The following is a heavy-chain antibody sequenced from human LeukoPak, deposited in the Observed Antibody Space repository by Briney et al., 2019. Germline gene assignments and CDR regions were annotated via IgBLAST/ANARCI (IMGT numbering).Heavy chain of an antibody. Sequence: GGSLRLSCAAAGFSFSGYVMTWVRQAPGKGLEWVSGISDSGVNTYYADSVKGRFTISRDNSKNTLYLQMDSLRAEDTAVYYCAKEHCSSDPCYVDYWGQGSLVTVSS. D-gene: IGHD2-2*01. CDR1: GFSFSGYV. V-gene: IGHV3-23*01. J-gene: IGHJ4*02. CDR3: AKEHCSSDPCYVDY. CDR2: ISDSGVNT.